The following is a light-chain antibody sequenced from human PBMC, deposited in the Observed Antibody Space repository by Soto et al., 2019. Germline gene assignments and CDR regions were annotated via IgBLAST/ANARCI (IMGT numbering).Light chain of an antibody. J-gene: IGLJ2*01. CDR3: ATWDDSLSGVV. CDR1: NSNIGSNP. Sequence: QSVLTQPPSASGTPGQRVTISCSGSNSNIGSNPVNWYQHFPGTAPQLLIYNSDQRPSGVPDRFSGSKSGTSASLAISGLQSEDEADYYCATWDDSLSGVVFGGGTKLTVL. V-gene: IGLV1-44*01. CDR2: NSD.